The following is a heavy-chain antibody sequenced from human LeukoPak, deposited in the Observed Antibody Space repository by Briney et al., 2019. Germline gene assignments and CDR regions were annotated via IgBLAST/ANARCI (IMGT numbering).Heavy chain of an antibody. CDR1: GFTFSSYG. V-gene: IGHV3-33*01. J-gene: IGHJ4*02. CDR3: AREKRGYSYGVVFDY. Sequence: GGSLRLSCAASGFTFSSYGMHWVRQAPGKGLEWVAVIWYDGSNKYYADSVKGRFIISRDNSKNTLYLQMNSLRAEDTAVYYCAREKRGYSYGVVFDYWGQGTLVTVSS. D-gene: IGHD5-18*01. CDR2: IWYDGSNK.